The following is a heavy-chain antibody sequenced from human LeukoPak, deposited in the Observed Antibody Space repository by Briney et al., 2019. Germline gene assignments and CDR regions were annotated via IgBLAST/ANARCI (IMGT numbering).Heavy chain of an antibody. CDR3: ARTSIYYDSSGYRS. CDR1: GGSFSGYY. V-gene: IGHV4-34*01. D-gene: IGHD3-22*01. Sequence: SETLSLPCAVYGGSFSGYYWSWIRQPPGKGLEWIGEINHSGSTNYNPSLKSRVTISVDTSKNQFSLKLSSVTAADTAVYYCARTSIYYDSSGYRSWGQGTLVTVS. CDR2: INHSGST. J-gene: IGHJ5*02.